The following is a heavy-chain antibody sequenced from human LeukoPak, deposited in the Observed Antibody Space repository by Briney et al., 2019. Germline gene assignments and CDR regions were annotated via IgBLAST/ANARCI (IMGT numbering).Heavy chain of an antibody. CDR1: GFTFSSYS. D-gene: IGHD1-1*01. V-gene: IGHV3-21*01. CDR2: ISSSSSYI. J-gene: IGHJ6*02. Sequence: GGSLRLSCAASGFTFSSYSMNWVRQAPGKGLEWVSSISSSSSYIYYADSVKGRFTISRDNAKNSLYLQMNSLRAEDTAVYYCASRNDDFYYGMDVWGQGTTVTVSS. CDR3: ASRNDDFYYGMDV.